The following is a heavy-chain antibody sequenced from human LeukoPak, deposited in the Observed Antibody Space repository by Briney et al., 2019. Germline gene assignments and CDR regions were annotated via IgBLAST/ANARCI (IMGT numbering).Heavy chain of an antibody. D-gene: IGHD1-20*01. V-gene: IGHV3-7*01. CDR3: ATGITGTKRVGYFDY. Sequence: GGSLRLSCAASGFTFSSYWMSWVRQAPGKGLEWVANIKQDGSEKYYVDSVKGRFTISRDNAKNSLYLQMNSLRAEDTAVYYCATGITGTKRVGYFDYCGQGTLVTVSS. CDR2: IKQDGSEK. CDR1: GFTFSSYW. J-gene: IGHJ4*02.